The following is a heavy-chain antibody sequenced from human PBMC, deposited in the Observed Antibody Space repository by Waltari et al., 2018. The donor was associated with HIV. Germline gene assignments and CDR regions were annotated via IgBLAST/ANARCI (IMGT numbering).Heavy chain of an antibody. J-gene: IGHJ6*02. D-gene: IGHD4-17*01. Sequence: EVQLVESGGGLVQPGGSLRISCAASGFTFSSYSMNWVRQAPGKGLEWVSYIRSSSSTIYYADSVKGRFTISRDNAKNSLYLQMNSLRAEDTAVYYCATRGDYGDYYGMDVWGQGTTVTVSS. CDR2: IRSSSSTI. V-gene: IGHV3-48*01. CDR1: GFTFSSYS. CDR3: ATRGDYGDYYGMDV.